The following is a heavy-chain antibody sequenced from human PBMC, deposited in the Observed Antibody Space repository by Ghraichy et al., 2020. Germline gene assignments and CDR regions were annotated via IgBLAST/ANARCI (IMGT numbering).Heavy chain of an antibody. V-gene: IGHV2-5*02. CDR3: ARFPITYYDFFDPGSFDY. D-gene: IGHD3-3*01. Sequence: SGPTLVKPTQTLTLTCTFSGFSLNTRGEGVGWIRQPPGKALDWLALIYWDDEKRYSPTLKSRLTVTKDTSKNQVVLTMTNMDPVDKATYYCARFPITYYDFFDPGSFDYWSQGTLVTVSS. CDR2: IYWDDEK. CDR1: GFSLNTRGEG. J-gene: IGHJ4*02.